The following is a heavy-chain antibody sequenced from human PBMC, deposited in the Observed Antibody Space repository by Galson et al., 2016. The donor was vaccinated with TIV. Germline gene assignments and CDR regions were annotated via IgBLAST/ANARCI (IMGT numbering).Heavy chain of an antibody. J-gene: IGHJ1*01. CDR2: IYSAGNT. V-gene: IGHV3-53*01. CDR3: ARVSGVVRGYGLDV. Sequence: SLRLSCAGSGFTVSGTSMSWVRQAPGKGLEWVSLIYSAGNTFYADSVKGRFTLSRDNSKNTVYLQISSLRVEDTAVYYCARVSGVVRGYGLDVWGQGTLVIVST. D-gene: IGHD3-10*01. CDR1: GFTVSGTS.